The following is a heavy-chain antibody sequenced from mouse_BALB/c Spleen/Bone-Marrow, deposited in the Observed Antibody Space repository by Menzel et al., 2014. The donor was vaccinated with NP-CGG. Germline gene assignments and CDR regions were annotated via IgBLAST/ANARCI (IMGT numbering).Heavy chain of an antibody. D-gene: IGHD1-1*01. J-gene: IGHJ3*01. CDR1: GYTFTEHT. Sequence: VQLKESGPELVKPGASVKISCKTSGYTFTEHTMHWVKQSRGKSLEWIGGINPNNGGTSYNQKFKGKATLTVDKSSSTAYMELRSLTSDDSAVYYCARKGYGSSYAWFAYWGQGTLVTVSA. CDR3: ARKGYGSSYAWFAY. CDR2: INPNNGGT. V-gene: IGHV1-18*01.